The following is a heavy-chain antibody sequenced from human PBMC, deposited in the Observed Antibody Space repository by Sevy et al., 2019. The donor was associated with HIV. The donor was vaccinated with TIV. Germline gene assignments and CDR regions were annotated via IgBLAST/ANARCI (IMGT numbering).Heavy chain of an antibody. CDR2: IYPGDSDT. CDR1: GYSFTSYW. Sequence: GESLKISCKGSGYSFTSYWIGWVRQMPGKGLEWMGIIYPGDSDTRYSPSFQGQVTISADKSISTAYLQWSSLKASDTAMYYCARSIAAADKLGGYGMDVWGQGTTVTVSS. V-gene: IGHV5-51*01. J-gene: IGHJ6*02. D-gene: IGHD6-13*01. CDR3: ARSIAAADKLGGYGMDV.